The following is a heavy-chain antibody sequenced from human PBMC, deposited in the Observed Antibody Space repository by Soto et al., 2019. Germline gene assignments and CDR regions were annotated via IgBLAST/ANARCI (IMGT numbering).Heavy chain of an antibody. CDR1: AHTFSKYW. V-gene: IGHV5-10-1*01. CDR2: IHPTDSSA. D-gene: IGHD3-22*01. CDR3: AIQYFDDSSGFL. J-gene: IGHJ2*01. Sequence: PGESFKSSFNGSAHTFSKYWIHWVRQMPGKGLEWMGRIHPTDSSAHYSPSFQGHVSISVDKYRTTAFLQWTGLKASDTAMYYCAIQYFDDSSGFLWGPGTLVTVSS.